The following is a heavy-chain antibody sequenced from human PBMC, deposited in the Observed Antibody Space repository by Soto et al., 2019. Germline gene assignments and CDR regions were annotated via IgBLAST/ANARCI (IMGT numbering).Heavy chain of an antibody. CDR3: AREILRGYSGYAPGYYYGMDV. Sequence: GGSLRLSCAASGFTFSSYAMHWVRQAPGKGLEWVAVISYDGSNKYYADSVKGRFTISRDNSKNTLYLQMNSLRAEDTAVYYCAREILRGYSGYAPGYYYGMDVWGQGTTVTVSS. V-gene: IGHV3-30-3*01. CDR2: ISYDGSNK. CDR1: GFTFSSYA. D-gene: IGHD5-12*01. J-gene: IGHJ6*02.